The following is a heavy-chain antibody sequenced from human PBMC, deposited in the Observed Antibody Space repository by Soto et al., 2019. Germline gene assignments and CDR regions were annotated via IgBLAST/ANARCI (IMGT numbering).Heavy chain of an antibody. J-gene: IGHJ3*02. Sequence: PSETLSLTCTVSGGSISSGDYYWSWIRQPPGKGLEWIGYINYSGRTYYNPFLKSRVTISVDTSKNQFSLKLSSVTAADTAVYYCAERSKGAFDIWGQGTMVTVSS. CDR2: INYSGRT. CDR1: GGSISSGDYY. D-gene: IGHD1-26*01. CDR3: AERSKGAFDI. V-gene: IGHV4-30-4*01.